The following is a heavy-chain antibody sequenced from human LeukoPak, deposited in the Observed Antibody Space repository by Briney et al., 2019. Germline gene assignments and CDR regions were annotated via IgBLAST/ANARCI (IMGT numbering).Heavy chain of an antibody. CDR3: AREGYNVTDTFDI. J-gene: IGHJ3*02. CDR2: IYHSGST. V-gene: IGHV4-38-2*02. D-gene: IGHD5-24*01. Sequence: SETLSLTCTVSGYSISTAYYWGWIRQPPGKGLEWIGSIYHSGSTCYNPSLKSRVTISVDTSKNQFSLKLSSVTAADTAVYYCAREGYNVTDTFDIWGQGTMVTVSS. CDR1: GYSISTAYY.